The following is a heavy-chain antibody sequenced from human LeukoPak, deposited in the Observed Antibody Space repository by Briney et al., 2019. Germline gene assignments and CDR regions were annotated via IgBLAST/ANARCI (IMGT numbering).Heavy chain of an antibody. CDR2: ISTSGSTI. Sequence: GGSLRLSCAASGFTFSGYFMTWIRQAPGKGLEWVSYISTSGSTIFYADSVQGRFTISRDNAKNSLYLQMNSLRAEDTAVYYCARAIGSGYVWFDYWGQGTRVTVSS. V-gene: IGHV3-11*01. D-gene: IGHD5-12*01. CDR1: GFTFSGYF. J-gene: IGHJ4*02. CDR3: ARAIGSGYVWFDY.